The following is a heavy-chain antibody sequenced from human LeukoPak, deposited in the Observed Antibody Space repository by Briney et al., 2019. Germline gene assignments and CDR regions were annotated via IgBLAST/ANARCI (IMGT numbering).Heavy chain of an antibody. CDR2: AYYTGST. J-gene: IGHJ3*02. D-gene: IGHD3-22*01. CDR1: GGSISSYY. CDR3: ARTFYYESSDYYYYAFDI. V-gene: IGHV4-59*01. Sequence: SETLSLTCTVSGGSISSYYWTWIRQPPGKGLEWIGYAYYTGSTNYNPSLKSRVTISVDTSKNQFSLKLSSVTAADTAVYYCARTFYYESSDYYYYAFDIWGQGTMVAVSS.